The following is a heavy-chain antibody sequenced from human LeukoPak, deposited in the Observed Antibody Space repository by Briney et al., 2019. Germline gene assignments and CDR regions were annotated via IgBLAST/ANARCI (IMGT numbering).Heavy chain of an antibody. D-gene: IGHD2-2*01. CDR1: GFAFSSQA. CDR3: ASIFWGYCSSTSCYVDY. J-gene: IGHJ4*02. CDR2: ISDSGSIT. Sequence: PGGSLRLSCAASGFAFSSQAMGWVRQAPGKGLEWVSVISDSGSITYYADSVKGRFTISRDNSKNTLYLQMSSLRPEDTAVYYCASIFWGYCSSTSCYVDYWGQGTLVSVSS. V-gene: IGHV3-23*01.